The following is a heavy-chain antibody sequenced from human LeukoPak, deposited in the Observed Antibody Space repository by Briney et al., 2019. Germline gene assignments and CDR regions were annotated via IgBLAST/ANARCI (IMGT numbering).Heavy chain of an antibody. V-gene: IGHV4-61*02. D-gene: IGHD3-3*01. CDR3: ARGLRFLEWLFDI. J-gene: IGHJ3*02. CDR2: IYTSGST. Sequence: SQTLSLTCTISGGSISSGSYYWNWIRQPAGKGLEWIGRIYTSGSTNYNPSLKSRVTISVDTSKNQFSLKLSSVTAADTAVYYCARGLRFLEWLFDIWGQGTMVTVSS. CDR1: GGSISSGSYY.